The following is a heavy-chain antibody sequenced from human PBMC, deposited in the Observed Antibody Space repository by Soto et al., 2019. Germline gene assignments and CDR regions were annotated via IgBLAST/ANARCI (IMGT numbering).Heavy chain of an antibody. CDR3: ALCLGVAAAGNWFDP. CDR2: IYHSGST. J-gene: IGHJ5*02. Sequence: SETLSLTCAVSGGSISSGGYSWSWIRQPPGKGLEWIGYIYHSGSTYYNPSLKSRVTISVDRSKNQFSLKLSSVTAADTAVYYCALCLGVAAAGNWFDPWGQGSLVTVSS. D-gene: IGHD6-13*01. V-gene: IGHV4-30-2*01. CDR1: GGSISSGGYS.